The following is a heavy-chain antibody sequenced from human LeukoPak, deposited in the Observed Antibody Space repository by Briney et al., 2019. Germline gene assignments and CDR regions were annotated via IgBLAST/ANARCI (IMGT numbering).Heavy chain of an antibody. J-gene: IGHJ4*02. CDR3: ARGRSWPLDY. Sequence: SQTLSLTCAISGDSVSSNSAAWNWLRQSPSRGLEWLGGTYYRSKWSSDYAVSMESRIIINSDTSKNQLFLQVNSVSPEDTAVYYCARGRSWPLDYWGQGTLVTVSS. CDR1: GDSVSSNSAA. V-gene: IGHV6-1*01. D-gene: IGHD6-13*01. CDR2: TYYRSKWSS.